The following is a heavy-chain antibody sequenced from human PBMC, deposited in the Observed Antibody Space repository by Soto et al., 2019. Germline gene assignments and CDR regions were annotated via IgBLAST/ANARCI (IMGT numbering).Heavy chain of an antibody. J-gene: IGHJ6*02. CDR2: LSHDGSRS. D-gene: IGHD3-9*01. V-gene: IGHV3-30-3*01. CDR1: GFLFNTYA. CDR3: ARPGSGYDVLTGQYFYYYHTVDV. Sequence: QVHLVDSGGGVVQPGRSLRLSCTTSGFLFNTYAMHWVRQAPGKGLEWVAVLSHDGSRSYYADSVKGRFTISRDNSKNPLYLQMNSLTTEDTAVYYCARPGSGYDVLTGQYFYYYHTVDVWGQGTTVTVSS.